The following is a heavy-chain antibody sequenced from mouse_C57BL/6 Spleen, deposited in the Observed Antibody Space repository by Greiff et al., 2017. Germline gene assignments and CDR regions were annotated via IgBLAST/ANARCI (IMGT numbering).Heavy chain of an antibody. D-gene: IGHD2-4*01. CDR1: GYAFSSSW. CDR2: IYPGDGDT. J-gene: IGHJ2*01. CDR3: ARDDYDGGRDY. Sequence: QVQLQQSGPELVKPGASVKISCKASGYAFSSSWMNWVKQRPGKGLEWIGRIYPGDGDTNYNGKFKGKATLTADKSSSTAYMQLSSLASEDSAVYFCARDDYDGGRDYWGQVTTLTVSS. V-gene: IGHV1-82*01.